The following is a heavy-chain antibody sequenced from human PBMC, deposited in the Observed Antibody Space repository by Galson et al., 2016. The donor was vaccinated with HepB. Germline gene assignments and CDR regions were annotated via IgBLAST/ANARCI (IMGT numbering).Heavy chain of an antibody. CDR1: RFAFTNYG. V-gene: IGHV3-33*08. CDR3: ARVPPPKGNFREHEGFFDY. CDR2: IWFDGSRE. J-gene: IGHJ4*02. Sequence: SLRLSCAASRFAFTNYGMHWVRQAPGKGLEWVAFIWFDGSREYYGDSVRGRFTISKDDSDNTVYLQMNNLRIEDTAIYFCARVPPPKGNFREHEGFFDYWGQGSLLTVSS.